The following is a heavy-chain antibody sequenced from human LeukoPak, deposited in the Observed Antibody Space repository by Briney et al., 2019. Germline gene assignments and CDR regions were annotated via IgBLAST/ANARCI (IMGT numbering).Heavy chain of an antibody. CDR1: GYRFRKYW. D-gene: IGHD1-26*01. Sequence: GESLRMSCQGFGYRFRKYWIAWVRQMPGRGLEWMGIISPDDSDIRYSPSFQGHVTISADKSISTAYLQWSSLQASDTAMYYCARHEGSGSYYSYWGQGTLVTVSS. CDR3: ARHEGSGSYYSY. CDR2: ISPDDSDI. J-gene: IGHJ4*02. V-gene: IGHV5-51*01.